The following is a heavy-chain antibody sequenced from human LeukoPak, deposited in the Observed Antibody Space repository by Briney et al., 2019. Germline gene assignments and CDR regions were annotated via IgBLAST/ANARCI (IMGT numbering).Heavy chain of an antibody. J-gene: IGHJ3*02. CDR2: ISGSGGST. Sequence: QPGGSLRLSCAASGFTFSSYAMSWVRQAPGKGLEWVSAISGSGGSTYCADSVKGRFTISRDNSKNTLYLQMNSLRAEDTAVYYCATIRQWELLAFDIWGQGTMVTVSS. CDR1: GFTFSSYA. D-gene: IGHD1-26*01. V-gene: IGHV3-23*01. CDR3: ATIRQWELLAFDI.